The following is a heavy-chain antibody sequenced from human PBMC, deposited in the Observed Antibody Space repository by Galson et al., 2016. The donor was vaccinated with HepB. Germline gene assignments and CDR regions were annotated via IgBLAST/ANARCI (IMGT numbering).Heavy chain of an antibody. J-gene: IGHJ6*02. Sequence: SVKVSCKASGYSFTRYGITWVRQAPGQGLEWLGWISPYNGNANYAQKFQGRVTMTRDTSTSPAYMELRSLRYDATAVYYCATYPSYGDYGGYYYGMDVWGQGTTVTVAS. D-gene: IGHD4-17*01. CDR3: ATYPSYGDYGGYYYGMDV. V-gene: IGHV1-18*01. CDR1: GYSFTRYG. CDR2: ISPYNGNA.